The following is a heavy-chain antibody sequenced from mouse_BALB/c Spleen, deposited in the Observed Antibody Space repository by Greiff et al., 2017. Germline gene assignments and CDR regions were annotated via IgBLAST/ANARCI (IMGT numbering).Heavy chain of an antibody. V-gene: IGHV3-2*02. D-gene: IGHD2-12*01. J-gene: IGHJ2*01. Sequence: QSGPGLVKPSQSLSLTCTVTGYSITSDYAWNWIRQFPGNKLEWMGYISYSGSTSYNPSLKSRISITRDTSKNQFFLQLNSVTTEDTATYYCARLDDEGLDYWGQGTTLTVSS. CDR3: ARLDDEGLDY. CDR1: GYSITSDYA. CDR2: ISYSGST.